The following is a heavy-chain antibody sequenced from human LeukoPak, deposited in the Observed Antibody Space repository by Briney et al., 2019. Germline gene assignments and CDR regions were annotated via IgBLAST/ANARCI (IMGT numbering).Heavy chain of an antibody. CDR3: AMDKVGADAFDI. Sequence: PRASVKVSCKASGYTFTSYDINWVRQATGQGLEWMGWMNPNSGNTGYAQKFQGRVTITRNTSISTAYMELSGLRSEDTAVYYCAMDKVGADAFDIWGQGTMVTVSS. CDR2: MNPNSGNT. J-gene: IGHJ3*02. CDR1: GYTFTSYD. V-gene: IGHV1-8*01. D-gene: IGHD5-12*01.